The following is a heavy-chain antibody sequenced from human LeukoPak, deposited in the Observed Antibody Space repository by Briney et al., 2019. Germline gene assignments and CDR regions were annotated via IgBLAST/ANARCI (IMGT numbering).Heavy chain of an antibody. D-gene: IGHD5-18*01. CDR3: ATGDTAMVTSY. J-gene: IGHJ4*02. CDR1: GYTFTSYY. Sequence: ASVKVSCKASGYTFTSYYMHWVRQAPGQGLEWMGTINPSGGSTSYAQKFQGRVTMTRDTSTSTVYLELSSLRSEDTAVYYCATGDTAMVTSYWGQGTLVTVSS. CDR2: INPSGGST. V-gene: IGHV1-46*01.